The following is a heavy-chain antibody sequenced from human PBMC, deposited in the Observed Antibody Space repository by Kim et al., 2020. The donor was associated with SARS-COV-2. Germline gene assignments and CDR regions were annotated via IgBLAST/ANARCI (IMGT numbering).Heavy chain of an antibody. CDR1: GFTFDDYA. D-gene: IGHD5-18*01. V-gene: IGHV3-9*01. Sequence: GGSLRLSCAASGFTFDDYAMHWVRQAPGKGLEWVSGISWNSGSIGYADSVKGRFTISRDNAKNSLYLQMNSLRAEDTALYYCAKDSWPAMGPFDYWGQGTLVTVSS. J-gene: IGHJ4*02. CDR3: AKDSWPAMGPFDY. CDR2: ISWNSGSI.